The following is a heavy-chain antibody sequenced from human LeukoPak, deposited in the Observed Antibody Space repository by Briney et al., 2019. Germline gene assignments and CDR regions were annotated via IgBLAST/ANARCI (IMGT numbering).Heavy chain of an antibody. Sequence: PGGSLRLSCAASGFTFSSYDMHWVRQAPGKGLEWVAVISYDGSNKYYADSVKGRFTISRDNSKNTLYLQMNSLRAEDTAVYYCARTTYGDYGPSDYWGQGTLVTVSS. CDR1: GFTFSSYD. D-gene: IGHD4-17*01. CDR2: ISYDGSNK. J-gene: IGHJ4*02. CDR3: ARTTYGDYGPSDY. V-gene: IGHV3-30*03.